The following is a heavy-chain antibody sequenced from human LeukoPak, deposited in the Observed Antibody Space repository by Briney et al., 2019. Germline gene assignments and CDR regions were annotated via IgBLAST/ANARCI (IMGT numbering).Heavy chain of an antibody. CDR1: GDSIGRSNYF. CDR2: MSYSGHT. Sequence: SETLSLTCTISGDSIGRSNYFWGWIRQAPGRGLEWIVSMSYSGHTYYNPSLKSRVTTSIDTSKNQLSLNLKSVTAADTAVYYCARDRDVDDFDSWGHGTLVTVSS. D-gene: IGHD2-15*01. J-gene: IGHJ4*01. V-gene: IGHV4-39*07. CDR3: ARDRDVDDFDS.